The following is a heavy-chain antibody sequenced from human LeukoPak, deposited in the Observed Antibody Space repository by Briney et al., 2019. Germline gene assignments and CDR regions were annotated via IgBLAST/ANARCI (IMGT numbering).Heavy chain of an antibody. D-gene: IGHD2-21*02. CDR2: ISYAGSNK. Sequence: GGCLRLSCEASGFTFSGYAVSWVRQAAGKGLEWVAIISYAGSNKFYADSVKGRFAISRDNSKNTLYLQMDSLRAEDTAVYYCAKTKVGTGLDALDIWGQGTMVTVSS. J-gene: IGHJ3*02. CDR3: AKTKVGTGLDALDI. CDR1: GFTFSGYA. V-gene: IGHV3-30-3*02.